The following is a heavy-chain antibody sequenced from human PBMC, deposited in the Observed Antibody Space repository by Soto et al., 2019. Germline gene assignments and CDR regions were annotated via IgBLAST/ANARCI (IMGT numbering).Heavy chain of an antibody. Sequence: GESLKISFAASGFTVRSNYMSWVRQAPGKGLEWGSVIYSGGSTYYADSVKGRFTISRDNSKNTLYLQMNSLRAEDTAVYYCASIQWATSSDIDYWGQGTLVTVSS. D-gene: IGHD6-13*01. V-gene: IGHV3-66*01. CDR2: IYSGGST. CDR3: ASIQWATSSDIDY. CDR1: GFTVRSNY. J-gene: IGHJ4*02.